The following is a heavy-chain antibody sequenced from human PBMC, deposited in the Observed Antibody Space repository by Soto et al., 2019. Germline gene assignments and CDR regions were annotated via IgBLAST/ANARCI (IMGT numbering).Heavy chain of an antibody. CDR2: IYYSGTT. V-gene: IGHV4-28*01. CDR3: ARREIQGPIDY. CDR1: GYSSSSSNW. Sequence: SETLSLTCAVSGYSSSSSNWWGWIRQPPGKGLEWIGYIYYSGTTYYNPSLKSRVTMSVDTSKNQFSLKLTSVTAVDTAVYYCARREIQGPIDYWGQGTLVTVSX. J-gene: IGHJ4*02. D-gene: IGHD1-26*01.